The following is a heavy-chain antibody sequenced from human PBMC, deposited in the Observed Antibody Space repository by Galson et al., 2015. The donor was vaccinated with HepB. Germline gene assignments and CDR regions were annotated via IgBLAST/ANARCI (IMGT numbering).Heavy chain of an antibody. CDR3: AKAHPGSYCSADRFNCCFDY. D-gene: IGHD2-15*01. CDR1: GFTFSSYA. J-gene: IGHJ4*02. CDR2: VSGSGGST. Sequence: SLRLSCAASGFTFSSYAMSWVRQAPGKGLEWVSIVSGSGGSTYYADYAKGRFTISRDNSKNTLYLQMNSLRADDTAVYYCAKAHPGSYCSADRFNCCFDYWGQGALVTVPS. V-gene: IGHV3-23*01.